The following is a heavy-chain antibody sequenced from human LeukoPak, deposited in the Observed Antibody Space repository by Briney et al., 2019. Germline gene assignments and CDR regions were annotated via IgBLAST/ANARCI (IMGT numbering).Heavy chain of an antibody. D-gene: IGHD3-10*01. CDR2: IPYDGSNK. J-gene: IGHJ6*02. V-gene: IGHV3-30*03. Sequence: GGSLRLSCAASGFTLSTYGMHWVRQAPGKGLEWITLIPYDGSNKYYADSVKGRFTISRDNSKNTLYLQMNSLRAEDTAVYYCARYYGSGRGYYGLDVWGQGTTVTVFS. CDR3: ARYYGSGRGYYGLDV. CDR1: GFTLSTYG.